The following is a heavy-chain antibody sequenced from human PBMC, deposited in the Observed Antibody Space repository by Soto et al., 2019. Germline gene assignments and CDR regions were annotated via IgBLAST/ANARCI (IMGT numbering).Heavy chain of an antibody. CDR3: AKGGSFGGILAS. CDR2: FSTAGLST. Sequence: EVHLLDSGGGLVQPGGSLRLSWAASGFTFIDYAMSWVRQAPGKGLEWVATFSTAGLSTFSAHSVKGRFTISRDNSKNTLYLQMNSLRVEDTAFYFWAKGGSFGGILASWGRGPLVTVSS. J-gene: IGHJ4*02. D-gene: IGHD3-10*01. CDR1: GFTFIDYA. V-gene: IGHV3-23*01.